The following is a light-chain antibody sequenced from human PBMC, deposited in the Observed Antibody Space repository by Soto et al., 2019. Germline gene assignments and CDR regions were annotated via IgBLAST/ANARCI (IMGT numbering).Light chain of an antibody. CDR3: QQYGSAIPWR. CDR2: GAS. CDR1: QSVSSSY. V-gene: IGKV3-20*01. Sequence: EILLTRKRAPRCLSPGESATLSCRAIQSVSSSYLAWYQQKPGQAPTLLIYGASSRATGIQDRFSGSGSGTDFTLTISRLEPEDFAVYYYQQYGSAIPWRFGQGTRLEIK. J-gene: IGKJ5*01.